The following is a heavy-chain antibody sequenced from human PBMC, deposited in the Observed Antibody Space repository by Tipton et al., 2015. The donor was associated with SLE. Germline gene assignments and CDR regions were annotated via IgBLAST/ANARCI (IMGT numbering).Heavy chain of an antibody. D-gene: IGHD6-6*01. CDR2: INRSGST. Sequence: TLSLTCAVYGGSFSGYYWSWIRQPPGKGLEWIGEINRSGSTNYNPSLKSRVTISVDTSKNQFSLKLSSVTAADTAVYYCARRVYSSSSAFDYWGQGTLVTVSS. V-gene: IGHV4-34*01. CDR1: GGSFSGYY. J-gene: IGHJ4*02. CDR3: ARRVYSSSSAFDY.